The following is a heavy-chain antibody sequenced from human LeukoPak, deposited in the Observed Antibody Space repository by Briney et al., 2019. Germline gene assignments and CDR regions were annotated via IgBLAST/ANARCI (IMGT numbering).Heavy chain of an antibody. CDR1: GFTVSSNY. CDR3: ASSSYGGTLDY. Sequence: PGGSLRLSCAASGFTVSSNYMSWVRQAPGKGLEWVSVIYSGGSTYYADSVKGRFTISRDNSKNTLYLQMNSLRAEDTAVYYCASSSYGGTLDYWGQGTLVTVSS. J-gene: IGHJ4*02. V-gene: IGHV3-53*01. D-gene: IGHD4-23*01. CDR2: IYSGGST.